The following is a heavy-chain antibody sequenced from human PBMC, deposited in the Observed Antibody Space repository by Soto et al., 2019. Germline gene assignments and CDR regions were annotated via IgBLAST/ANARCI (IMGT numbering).Heavy chain of an antibody. D-gene: IGHD2-15*01. V-gene: IGHV4-39*01. CDR1: GVSLNSGHYY. CDR2: IYYDEST. CDR3: GKVLIGATRHTDVDS. Sequence: SETLSLTCTVSGVSLNSGHYYWVWIRQSPGKGLAWIASIYYDESTYYNPSLKSRVTISTDKPTNQFSLTLKSVTAADTAVYYCGKVLIGATRHTDVDSWGQGALVTVSS. J-gene: IGHJ4*02.